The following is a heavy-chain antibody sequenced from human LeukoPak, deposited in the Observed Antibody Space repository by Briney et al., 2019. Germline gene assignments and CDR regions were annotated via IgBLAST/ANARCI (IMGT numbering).Heavy chain of an antibody. V-gene: IGHV4-30-4*01. CDR2: IYYSGST. CDR1: GGSISSGDYY. CDR3: ARARPLVGATTPGGYFDY. J-gene: IGHJ4*02. D-gene: IGHD1-26*01. Sequence: PSETLSLTCTVSGGSISSGDYYWSWIRQPPGKGLEWIGYIYYSGSTYYNPSLKSRVTISVDTSKNQFSLKLSSVTAADTAVYYCARARPLVGATTPGGYFDYWGQGTLVTVSS.